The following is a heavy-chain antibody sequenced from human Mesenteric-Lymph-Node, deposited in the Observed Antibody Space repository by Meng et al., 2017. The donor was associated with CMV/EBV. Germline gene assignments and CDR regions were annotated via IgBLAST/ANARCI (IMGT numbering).Heavy chain of an antibody. CDR2: IIPIFGTA. CDR1: GGTFSSYA. Sequence: GGSLRLSCKASGGTFSSYAISWVRQAPGQGLEWMGGIIPIFGTANYAQKFQGRVTITTDESTSTAYMELSSLRSEDTAVYYCARAKSPYGMDVWGQGTTVTVSS. CDR3: ARAKSPYGMDV. V-gene: IGHV1-69*05. J-gene: IGHJ6*02.